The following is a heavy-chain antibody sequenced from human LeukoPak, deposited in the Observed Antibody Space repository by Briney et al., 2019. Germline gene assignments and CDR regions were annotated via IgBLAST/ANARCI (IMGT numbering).Heavy chain of an antibody. Sequence: KPSETLSLTCTVSGGSISSYYWSWIRQPAGKGLEWIGRIYTSGSTNYNPSLKSRVTMSVNTSKNQFSLKLSSVTAADTAVYYCASYNWNYVAFDIWGQGTMVTVSS. CDR3: ASYNWNYVAFDI. CDR1: GGSISSYY. J-gene: IGHJ3*02. CDR2: IYTSGST. V-gene: IGHV4-4*07. D-gene: IGHD1-7*01.